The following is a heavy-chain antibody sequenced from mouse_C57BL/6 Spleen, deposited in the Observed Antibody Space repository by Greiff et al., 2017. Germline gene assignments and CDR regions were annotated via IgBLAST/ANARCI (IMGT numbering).Heavy chain of an antibody. D-gene: IGHD1-1*01. CDR2: SRNKANDYTT. V-gene: IGHV7-1*01. Sequence: EVMLVESGGGLVQSGRSLRLSCATSGFTFSDFYMEWVRQAPGKGLEWIAASRNKANDYTTEYSASVKGRFIVSRDTSQSILYLQMNALRAEDTAIYYCARGIYYYGSEYFDVWGTGTTVTVSS. CDR3: ARGIYYYGSEYFDV. J-gene: IGHJ1*03. CDR1: GFTFSDFY.